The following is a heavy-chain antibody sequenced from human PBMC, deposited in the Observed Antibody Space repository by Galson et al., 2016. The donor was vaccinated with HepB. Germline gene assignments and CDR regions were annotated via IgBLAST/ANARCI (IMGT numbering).Heavy chain of an antibody. CDR2: IAWDGGGT. J-gene: IGHJ6*02. CDR1: GFTFDDYT. Sequence: SLRLSCAASGFTFDDYTMHWVRQRPGKGLEWVSLIAWDGGGTFYADSVKGRFTISRDNSKNSLFLQMNRLRSEDTAFYYCVKGMGYFYYDLDVWGPGTTVTVSS. CDR3: VKGMGYFYYDLDV. V-gene: IGHV3-43*01. D-gene: IGHD3-3*01.